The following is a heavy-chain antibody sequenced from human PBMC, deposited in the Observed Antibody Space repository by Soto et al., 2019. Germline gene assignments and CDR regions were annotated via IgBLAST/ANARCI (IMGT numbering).Heavy chain of an antibody. V-gene: IGHV3-43*01. CDR3: AKDLSRIPIFLYHAFDI. CDR1: GFNFDDHA. Sequence: GGSLILSYSASGFNFDDHAMHWVRQPPGKGLEWVSVITWDGHKTYYSDSVKGRFTVSRDNTRNSLYLQMDSLGTEDTGLYYCAKDLSRIPIFLYHAFDIWGPGTMVTVSS. J-gene: IGHJ3*02. CDR2: ITWDGHKT. D-gene: IGHD3-3*01.